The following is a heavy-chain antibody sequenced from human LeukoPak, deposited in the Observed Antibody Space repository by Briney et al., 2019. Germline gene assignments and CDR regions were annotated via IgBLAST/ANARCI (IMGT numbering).Heavy chain of an antibody. CDR2: ISGDGGST. CDR1: GFTFDDYA. D-gene: IGHD3-22*01. CDR3: AKVKCYYDSSLFDY. V-gene: IGHV3-43*02. J-gene: IGHJ4*02. Sequence: GGSLRLSCAASGFTFDDYAMHWVRQAPGKGLEWVSLISGDGGSTYYADSVKGRFTISRDNSKNSLYLQMNSLRTEDTALYYCAKVKCYYDSSLFDYWGQGTLVTVSS.